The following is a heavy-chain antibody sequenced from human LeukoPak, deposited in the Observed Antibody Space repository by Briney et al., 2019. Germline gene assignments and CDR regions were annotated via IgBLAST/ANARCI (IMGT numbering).Heavy chain of an antibody. V-gene: IGHV4-4*08. CDR2: IYTGGSA. CDR1: GGSISSFY. J-gene: IGHJ5*02. D-gene: IGHD3-3*01. CDR3: ARLQPRTHYNFGSASYAFDL. Sequence: SETLSLTCTVSGGSISSFYWGWIPQPPGKGRQWSGYIYTGGSAYYNPSLYRPVAVSVATSKNQFFLRLTSVTAADTAMYYCARLQPRTHYNFGSASYAFDLWGQGTLVTVSS.